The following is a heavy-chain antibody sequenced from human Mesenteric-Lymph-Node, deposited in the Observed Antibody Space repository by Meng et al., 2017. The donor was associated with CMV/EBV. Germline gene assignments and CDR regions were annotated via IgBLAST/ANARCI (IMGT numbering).Heavy chain of an antibody. CDR2: INHSGST. J-gene: IGHJ6*02. CDR3: ARAITMVRGGPYYYYYGMDV. D-gene: IGHD3-10*01. Sequence: SETLSLTCTVSGGSIISFHWSWIRQPPGKGLEWIGEINHSGSTNNNPSLQSRVTMSVDTSKNQFSLNLSSVTAADTAVYYCARAITMVRGGPYYYYYGMDVWGQGTTVTVSS. V-gene: IGHV4-34*01. CDR1: GGSIISFH.